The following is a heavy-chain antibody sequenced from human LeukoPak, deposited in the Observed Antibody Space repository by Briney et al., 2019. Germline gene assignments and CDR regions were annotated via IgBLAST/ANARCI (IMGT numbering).Heavy chain of an antibody. J-gene: IGHJ6*03. V-gene: IGHV5-51*01. D-gene: IGHD5-18*01. CDR3: ASRRYSYGSAYFDHLEV. Sequence: GGSLKISCKGSGYTFSTYWIAWVRPMPGKGLGWMGLIYPGESEIRYSPSLQGPVTISADKSPSSAYLQWSSLKASDTAMYYWASRRYSYGSAYFDHLEVWGKGNTVTVSS. CDR2: IYPGESEI. CDR1: GYTFSTYW.